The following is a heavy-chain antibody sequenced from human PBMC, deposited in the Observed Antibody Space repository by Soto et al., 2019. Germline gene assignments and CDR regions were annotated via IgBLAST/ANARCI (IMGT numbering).Heavy chain of an antibody. CDR2: IYYSGST. J-gene: IGHJ4*02. Sequence: LSLTCTVSGGSFSSGNYYWSWIRQHPGTGLEWIGYIYYSGSTYYNPSLKSRVTISLDTSKNQFSLNLSSVTAADTAVYYCAREPRSSGYWVDWGQGTLVNVSS. CDR3: AREPRSSGYWVD. CDR1: GGSFSSGNYY. D-gene: IGHD3-22*01. V-gene: IGHV4-31*03.